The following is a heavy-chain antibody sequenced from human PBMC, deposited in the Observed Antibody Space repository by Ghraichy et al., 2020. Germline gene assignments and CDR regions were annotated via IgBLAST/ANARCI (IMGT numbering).Heavy chain of an antibody. D-gene: IGHD4-11*01. Sequence: SQTLSLTCTVSGGSISSGTYYWSWIRLPAGKGLEWIGRIYTSGNTNYNPSLQSRVTISLDTSKNQFSLNLRSLTAADTAVYYCAGLDYSDLRHAFDIWGQGTMVTVSS. CDR3: AGLDYSDLRHAFDI. CDR1: GGSISSGTYY. CDR2: IYTSGNT. V-gene: IGHV4-61*02. J-gene: IGHJ3*02.